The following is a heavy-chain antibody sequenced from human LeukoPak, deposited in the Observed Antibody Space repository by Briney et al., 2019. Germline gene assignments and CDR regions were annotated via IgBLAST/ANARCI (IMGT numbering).Heavy chain of an antibody. V-gene: IGHV3-7*01. CDR3: ARDLPVVVVPAATAFDI. CDR2: IKQYGSEK. J-gene: IGHJ3*02. CDR1: GFTFSSYA. D-gene: IGHD2-2*01. Sequence: PGGSLRLSCAASGFTFSSYAMNWVRQAPGKGLEWVANIKQYGSEKYYVDSVKGRFTISRDNAKNSLYLQMNSLRAEDTAVYYCARDLPVVVVPAATAFDIWGQGTMVTVSP.